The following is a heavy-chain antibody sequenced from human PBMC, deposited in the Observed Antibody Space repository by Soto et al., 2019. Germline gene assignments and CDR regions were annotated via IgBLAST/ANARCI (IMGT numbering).Heavy chain of an antibody. D-gene: IGHD3-3*01. CDR3: ARDPPYTIFGVATPNWFDP. CDR1: GFTFSSYS. J-gene: IGHJ5*02. Sequence: GGSLRLSCAASGFTFSSYSMNWVRQAPGKGLEWVSSISSSSSYIYYADSVKGRFTISRDNAKNSLYLQMNSLRAEDTAVYYCARDPPYTIFGVATPNWFDPWGQGTLVTVSS. V-gene: IGHV3-21*01. CDR2: ISSSSSYI.